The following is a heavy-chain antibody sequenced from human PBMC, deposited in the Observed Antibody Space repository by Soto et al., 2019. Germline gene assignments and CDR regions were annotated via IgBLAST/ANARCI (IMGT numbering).Heavy chain of an antibody. CDR1: QFTFSDYY. J-gene: IGHJ6*02. CDR3: AKVFLAGMDCTNGVCYIRQYYYYGMDV. D-gene: IGHD2-8*01. Sequence: GGSLRLSCAASQFTFSDYYLSWIRQAPGKGLEWVSYISSSGTTTSYSDSVNGRFTISRDNAKKSLYLQMNSLRAEDTAVYYCAKVFLAGMDCTNGVCYIRQYYYYGMDVWGQGTTVTVSS. V-gene: IGHV3-11*01. CDR2: ISSSGTTT.